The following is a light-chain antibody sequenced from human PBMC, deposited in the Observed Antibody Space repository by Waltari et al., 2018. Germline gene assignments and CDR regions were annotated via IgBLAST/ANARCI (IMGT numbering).Light chain of an antibody. V-gene: IGKV3-15*01. CDR1: QSVSSN. CDR2: VAS. Sequence: EIVMTQSPATLSVSPGERATLSCRASQSVSSNLAWYQQKPGQAPRLLIYVASTRATGIPDRFSGSGSGTEITLTISSLQSEDFAVYYCQQYNNRPPVTFGGGTQVEIK. CDR3: QQYNNRPPVT. J-gene: IGKJ4*01.